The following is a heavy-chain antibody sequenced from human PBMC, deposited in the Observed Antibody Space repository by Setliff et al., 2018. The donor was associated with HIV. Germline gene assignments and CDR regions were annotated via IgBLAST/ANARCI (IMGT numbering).Heavy chain of an antibody. CDR1: GFSFSNFA. V-gene: IGHV3-30*07. J-gene: IGHJ6*03. Sequence: PGGSLRLSCVASGFSFSNFAMHWVRQAPGKGLEWVSVITYDGSRTYYADSVKGRFTISTDNAKNSLYLQMNSLRAEDTAVYYCARGPNRYSGTYSYYYYMDVWGKGTTVTVSS. CDR2: ITYDGSRT. D-gene: IGHD1-26*01. CDR3: ARGPNRYSGTYSYYYYMDV.